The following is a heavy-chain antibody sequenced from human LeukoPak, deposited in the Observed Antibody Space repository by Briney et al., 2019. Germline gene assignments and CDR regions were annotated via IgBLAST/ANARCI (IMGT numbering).Heavy chain of an antibody. CDR1: AFTFNDDY. CDR3: ARGGLDHAFDV. V-gene: IGHV3-74*01. CDR2: INNDGRGT. J-gene: IGHJ3*01. Sequence: GGSLRLSCAASAFTFNDDYMSWVRQAPGKGLEYVSRINNDGRGTTYADSVKGRFTISRDNAKNTVYLQMNSLRPEDTAMYYCARGGLDHAFDVWGQGTMVTVSS. D-gene: IGHD3/OR15-3a*01.